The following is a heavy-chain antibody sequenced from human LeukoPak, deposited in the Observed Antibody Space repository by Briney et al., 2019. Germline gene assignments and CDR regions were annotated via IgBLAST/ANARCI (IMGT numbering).Heavy chain of an antibody. V-gene: IGHV1-18*01. CDR3: ARDQNYYGSGSYYPDAKRFDY. D-gene: IGHD3-10*01. CDR2: ISAYNGNT. CDR1: GYTFTSYG. Sequence: ASVKVSCKASGYTFTSYGISWVRQAPGQGLEWMGWISAYNGNTNYAQKLQGRVTMTTDTSTSTAYMELRSLGSDDTAVYYCARDQNYYGSGSYYPDAKRFDYWGQGTLVTVPS. J-gene: IGHJ4*02.